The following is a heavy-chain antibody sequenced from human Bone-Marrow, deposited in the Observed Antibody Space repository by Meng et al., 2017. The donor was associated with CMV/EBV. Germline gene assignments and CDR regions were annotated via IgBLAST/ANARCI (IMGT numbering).Heavy chain of an antibody. Sequence: SLACAASGFTFSCYGMRWVRQAPGKGLEWVAAISGSGGSTYYAVSGKGRFTISRDNSKNTLYLQMNSLRAEDTAVYFRAKNSRPIDYWGQGTLVTVSS. D-gene: IGHD4-23*01. CDR1: GFTFSCYG. V-gene: IGHV3-23*01. CDR2: ISGSGGST. J-gene: IGHJ4*02. CDR3: AKNSRPIDY.